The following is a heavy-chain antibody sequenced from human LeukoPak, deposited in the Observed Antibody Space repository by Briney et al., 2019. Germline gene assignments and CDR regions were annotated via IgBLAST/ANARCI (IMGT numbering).Heavy chain of an antibody. Sequence: SGGSLRLSCAGAAFYLSAYWMHGVRHAPGKGLVWVSTINTDGGVTTHADSVKGRFTISRDNAENTLYLQMNSLRGGDTAVYYCARDHHYGQTDSWGQGTLVTVSS. CDR3: ARDHHYGQTDS. CDR2: INTDGGVT. V-gene: IGHV3-74*03. J-gene: IGHJ4*02. CDR1: AFYLSAYW. D-gene: IGHD3-10*01.